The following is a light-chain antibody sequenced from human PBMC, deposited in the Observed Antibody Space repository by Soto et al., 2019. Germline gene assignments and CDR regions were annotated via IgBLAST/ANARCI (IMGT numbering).Light chain of an antibody. CDR2: DVS. CDR3: SSYTSSSTYV. Sequence: QSALTQPASVSGSPGQSITISCTGTSSDVGGYNYVSWYQQHPGEAPKLMIYDVSKRPSGVSNSIAGGMSGNTASVTISGLQAEDEADYYCSSYTSSSTYVFGTGTKVTVL. V-gene: IGLV2-14*01. J-gene: IGLJ1*01. CDR1: SSDVGGYNY.